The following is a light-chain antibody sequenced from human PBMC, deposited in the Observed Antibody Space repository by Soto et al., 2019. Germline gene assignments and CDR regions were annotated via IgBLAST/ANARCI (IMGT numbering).Light chain of an antibody. Sequence: EIVMTQSPATLSVSPGERATLSCRASQSVSSNLAWYQQKPGQAPRLLIYGASTRATGIPARFSGSGSGTEFTLTISSLQSADVAVYYCQHYNNWPPWTFGQGTKVEIK. J-gene: IGKJ1*01. CDR1: QSVSSN. CDR2: GAS. V-gene: IGKV3-15*01. CDR3: QHYNNWPPWT.